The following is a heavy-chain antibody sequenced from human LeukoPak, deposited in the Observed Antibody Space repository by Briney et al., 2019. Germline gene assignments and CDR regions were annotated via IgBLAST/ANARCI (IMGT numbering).Heavy chain of an antibody. V-gene: IGHV3-30*01. CDR2: ISYDGSNK. D-gene: IGHD2-2*01. J-gene: IGHJ4*02. CDR3: AIDIVVVPAAIDGANDY. Sequence: GGSLRLSCAASGFTFSSYAMHWVRQAPGKGLEWVAVISYDGSNKYYADSVKGRFTISRDNSKNTLYLQMNSLRAEDTAVYYCAIDIVVVPAAIDGANDYWVRGTLVTVSS. CDR1: GFTFSSYA.